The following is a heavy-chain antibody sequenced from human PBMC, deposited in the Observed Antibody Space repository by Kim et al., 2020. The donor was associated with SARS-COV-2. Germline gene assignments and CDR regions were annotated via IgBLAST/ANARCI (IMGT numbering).Heavy chain of an antibody. CDR3: AKDIGGYSYGQPGPYYYYYYGMDV. CDR1: GFTFGDYA. Sequence: GGSLRLSCAASGFTFGDYAMHWVRQAPGKGLEWVSGISWNSGSIGYADSVKGRFTISRDNAKNSLYLQMNSLRAEDTALYYCAKDIGGYSYGQPGPYYYYYYGMDVWGQGTTVTVSS. J-gene: IGHJ6*02. D-gene: IGHD5-18*01. CDR2: ISWNSGSI. V-gene: IGHV3-9*01.